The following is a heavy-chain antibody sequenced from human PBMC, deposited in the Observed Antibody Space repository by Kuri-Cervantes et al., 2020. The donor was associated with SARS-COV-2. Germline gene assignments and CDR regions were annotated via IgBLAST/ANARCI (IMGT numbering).Heavy chain of an antibody. CDR2: IYYSGST. V-gene: IGHV4-34*01. J-gene: IGHJ6*02. Sequence: SETLSLTCAVYGGSFSGNWWTWIRQPPGKGLEWIGYIYYSGSTNYNPSLKGRVTISVDTSKNQFSLKLSSVTAADTAVYYCARWGRGSVLRFLEWSGYGMDVRGQGTTVTVSS. CDR3: ARWGRGSVLRFLEWSGYGMDV. CDR1: GGSFSGNW. D-gene: IGHD3-3*01.